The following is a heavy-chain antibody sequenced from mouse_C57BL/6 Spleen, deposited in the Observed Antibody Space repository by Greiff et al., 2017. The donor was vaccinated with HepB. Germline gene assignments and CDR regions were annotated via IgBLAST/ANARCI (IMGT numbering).Heavy chain of an antibody. V-gene: IGHV2-2*01. CDR1: GFSLTSYG. D-gene: IGHD2-4*01. CDR3: ARNFGDYDWFAY. CDR2: IWSGGST. J-gene: IGHJ3*01. Sequence: VQLVESGPGLVQPSQSLSITCTVSGFSLTSYGVHWVRQSPGKGLEWLGVIWSGGSTDYNAAFISRLSISKDNSKSQVFFKMNNLQADDSAIYYCARNFGDYDWFAYWGQGTLVTVSA.